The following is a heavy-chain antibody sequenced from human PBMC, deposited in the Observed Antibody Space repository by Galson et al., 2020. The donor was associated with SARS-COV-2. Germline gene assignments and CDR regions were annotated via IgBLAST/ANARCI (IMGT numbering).Heavy chain of an antibody. CDR1: GFTFSSYA. J-gene: IGHJ4*02. D-gene: IGHD3-3*01. CDR2: VSDSGGKT. CDR3: AKDRVDDFWSGYFLEY. Sequence: GGSLRLSCAASGFTFSSYAMSWVRQAPGKGLEWVSAVSDSGGKTYYADSVKGRFTISRDNSKNTLYLQMNSLRAEDTAIYYCAKDRVDDFWSGYFLEYWGQGTLVTISS. V-gene: IGHV3-23*01.